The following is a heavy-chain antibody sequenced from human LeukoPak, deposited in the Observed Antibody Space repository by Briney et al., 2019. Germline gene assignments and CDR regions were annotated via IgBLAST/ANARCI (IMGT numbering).Heavy chain of an antibody. CDR1: GGSFSGYY. J-gene: IGHJ4*02. CDR3: ARGRGYSYGYPPGGY. D-gene: IGHD5-18*01. Sequence: PSETLSLTCAVYGGSFSGYYWSWIRQPPAKGLEWMGEINHSGSTNYNPSLKSRVTISVDTSKNQFSLKLSSVTAADTAVYYCARGRGYSYGYPPGGYWGQGTLVTVSS. V-gene: IGHV4-34*01. CDR2: INHSGST.